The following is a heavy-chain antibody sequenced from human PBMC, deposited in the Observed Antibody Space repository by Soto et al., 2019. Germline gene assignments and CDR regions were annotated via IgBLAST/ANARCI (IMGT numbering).Heavy chain of an antibody. CDR3: ARERPDGARLDP. Sequence: QVQLQESGPGLVKPSQTLSLTCTVSGGSISSGDYYWSWTRQPPGKGLEWIGYSYHSGSTYYNPSLKSRVTISVDTSKNQFSLKLSSVTAADTAVYYCARERPDGARLDPWGQGTLVTVSS. CDR1: GGSISSGDYY. V-gene: IGHV4-30-4*01. J-gene: IGHJ5*02. CDR2: SYHSGST. D-gene: IGHD6-6*01.